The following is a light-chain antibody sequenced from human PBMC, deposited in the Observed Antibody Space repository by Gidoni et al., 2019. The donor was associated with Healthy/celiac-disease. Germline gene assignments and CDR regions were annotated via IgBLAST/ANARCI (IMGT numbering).Light chain of an antibody. V-gene: IGKV3-15*01. CDR2: GVS. CDR3: QQYNNWPPWT. Sequence: EIVMTQSPATLSVSPGERATLSCRASQSVSSNLAWYQQKPGQAPRLLIYGVSTRATGIPARFSGSGSGTEFTLTISSLQSEDFAVYYCQQYNNWPPWTFGQXTKVEIK. CDR1: QSVSSN. J-gene: IGKJ1*01.